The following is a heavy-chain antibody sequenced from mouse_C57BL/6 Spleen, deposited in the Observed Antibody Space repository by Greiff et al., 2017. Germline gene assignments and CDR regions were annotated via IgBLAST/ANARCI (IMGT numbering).Heavy chain of an antibody. D-gene: IGHD1-1*01. CDR3: ARSYYYGSSYDYFDY. Sequence: VQPQQPGAELVRPGSSVKLSCKASGYTFTSYWMHWVKQRPIQGLEWIGNIDPSDSETHYNQKFKDKATLTVDKSSSTAYMQLSSLTSEDSAVYYCARSYYYGSSYDYFDYWGQGTTLTVSS. CDR2: IDPSDSET. J-gene: IGHJ2*01. V-gene: IGHV1-52*01. CDR1: GYTFTSYW.